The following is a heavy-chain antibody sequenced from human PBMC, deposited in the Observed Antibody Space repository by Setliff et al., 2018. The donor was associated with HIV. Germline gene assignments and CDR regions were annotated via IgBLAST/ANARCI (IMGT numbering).Heavy chain of an antibody. CDR3: ARGRGDEQLYEYYYYGMDV. J-gene: IGHJ6*02. D-gene: IGHD1-1*01. CDR1: GGTFTTYS. CDR2: IITNLGGVT. Sequence: SVKVSCKASGGTFTTYSVSWVRQAPGQGLEWMGGIITNLGGVTNYAQKFQGRVTITADESTSTAYMELSSLRSEDTAVYYCARGRGDEQLYEYYYYGMDVWGQGTTVTVSS. V-gene: IGHV1-69*10.